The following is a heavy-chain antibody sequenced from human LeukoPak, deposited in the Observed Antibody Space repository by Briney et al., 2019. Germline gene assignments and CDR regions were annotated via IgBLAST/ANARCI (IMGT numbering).Heavy chain of an antibody. Sequence: GGSLRLSCEASGFTFSTNWMTWVRQAPGKGLEYVSAINSNGDDTYYANSVKGRFTISRDNSKDTLYLQMGSLRAEDMAVYYCARDPGRSPDYWGQGTLVTVSS. CDR2: INSNGDDT. D-gene: IGHD1-26*01. CDR1: GFTFSTNW. CDR3: ARDPGRSPDY. V-gene: IGHV3-64*01. J-gene: IGHJ4*02.